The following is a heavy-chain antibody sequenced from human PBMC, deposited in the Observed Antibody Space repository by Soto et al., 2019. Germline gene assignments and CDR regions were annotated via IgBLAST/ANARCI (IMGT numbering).Heavy chain of an antibody. CDR3: AKQRAGYGSGSDTYYFDF. CDR1: GFTFNTYA. CDR2: LSGSGGTT. Sequence: EVQLLESGGGLVQPGGSLRLSCSTSGFTFNTYAMNWVRQAPGKGLEWVSALSGSGGTTYYAVSVRGRFTISRDNSKNTLFLQMNSLRAEDTALYYCAKQRAGYGSGSDTYYFDFWGQGTLVTVSS. J-gene: IGHJ4*02. V-gene: IGHV3-23*01. D-gene: IGHD3-10*01.